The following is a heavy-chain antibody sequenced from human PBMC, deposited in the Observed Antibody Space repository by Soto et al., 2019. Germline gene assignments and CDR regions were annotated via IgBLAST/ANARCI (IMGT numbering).Heavy chain of an antibody. J-gene: IGHJ4*02. V-gene: IGHV4-31*03. Sequence: PSETLSLTCTVSGGSISSGGYYWSWIRQHPGKGLEWIGYIYYSGSTYYNPSLKSRVTISVDTSKNQFSLKLSSVTAADTAVYYCARFYYDSSGYQFDYWGQGTLVTVSS. CDR2: IYYSGST. D-gene: IGHD3-22*01. CDR1: GGSISSGGYY. CDR3: ARFYYDSSGYQFDY.